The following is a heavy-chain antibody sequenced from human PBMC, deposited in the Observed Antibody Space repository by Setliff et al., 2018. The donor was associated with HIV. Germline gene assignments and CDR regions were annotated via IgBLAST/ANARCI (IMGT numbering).Heavy chain of an antibody. CDR2: ISSDHNT. CDR1: GLTFSSFV. Sequence: PGGSLRLSCAASGLTFSSFVMTWFRQAPGKGLEWVSTISSDHNTYYPDSVRGRFTVSRDNSKNTLYLQMNSLRAEDTAVYYCAKDPEVRGSTFDAWGQGTLVTVSS. V-gene: IGHV3-23*01. CDR3: AKDPEVRGSTFDA. D-gene: IGHD3-10*01. J-gene: IGHJ4*02.